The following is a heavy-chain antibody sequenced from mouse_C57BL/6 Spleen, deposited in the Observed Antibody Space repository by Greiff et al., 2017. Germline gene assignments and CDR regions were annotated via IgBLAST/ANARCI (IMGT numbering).Heavy chain of an antibody. J-gene: IGHJ1*03. CDR1: GYTFTSYW. V-gene: IGHV1-72*01. Sequence: QVQLQQSGAELVKPGASVKLSCKASGYTFTSYWMHWVKQRPGRGLEWIGRIDPNSGGTKYNEKFKSKATLTVDKPSSTAYMQLSSLTSEDSAVYYCAKRGLDDGYRWYFDVWGTGTTVTVSS. CDR2: IDPNSGGT. CDR3: AKRGLDDGYRWYFDV. D-gene: IGHD2-3*01.